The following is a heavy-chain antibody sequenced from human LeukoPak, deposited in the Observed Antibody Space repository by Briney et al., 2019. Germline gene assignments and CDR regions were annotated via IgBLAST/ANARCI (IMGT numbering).Heavy chain of an antibody. Sequence: SETLSLTCTASGGSISFSSNYWGWIRQPPGKGLEWIGSVYYSGSTYYNPSLKSRVTISVDTSKNQFSLKLSSVTAADTAVYYCARSITTVTTRDWYFDLWGRGTLVTVSS. CDR3: ARSITTVTTRDWYFDL. CDR1: GGSISFSSNY. J-gene: IGHJ2*01. V-gene: IGHV4-39*07. CDR2: VYYSGST. D-gene: IGHD4-17*01.